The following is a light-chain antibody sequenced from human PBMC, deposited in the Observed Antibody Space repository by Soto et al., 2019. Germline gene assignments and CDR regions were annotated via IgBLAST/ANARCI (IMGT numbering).Light chain of an antibody. CDR1: QNIGTY. CDR2: KAS. Sequence: DIKMTQSPCTLSASVGDRITITCLTSQNIGTYLAWYQQQPGKATKFLIYKASSLESGVPSRIRGSGSGTEFSLTISSLQFDDSAIYYCQQYVILPITFGQGTRLEIK. J-gene: IGKJ5*01. V-gene: IGKV1-5*03. CDR3: QQYVILPIT.